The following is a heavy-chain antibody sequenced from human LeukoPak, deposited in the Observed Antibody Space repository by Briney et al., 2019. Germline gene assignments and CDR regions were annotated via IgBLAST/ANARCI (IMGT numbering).Heavy chain of an antibody. D-gene: IGHD3-10*01. CDR2: VYHSGTS. CDR1: GDSMTSDY. CDR3: ARDRGIGYGPSDLDS. J-gene: IGHJ4*02. Sequence: SETLSLTCTVSGDSMTSDYWTWIRQPPGKGLEWLGYVYHSGTSFYNPALKSRLTISIDTSKKQFSLNVISVTTADTALYFCARDRGIGYGPSDLDSWGPGVRVTVSS. V-gene: IGHV4-59*01.